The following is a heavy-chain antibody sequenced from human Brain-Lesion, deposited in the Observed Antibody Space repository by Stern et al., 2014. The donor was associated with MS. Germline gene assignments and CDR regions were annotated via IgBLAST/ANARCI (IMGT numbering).Heavy chain of an antibody. D-gene: IGHD6-13*01. CDR3: ARFPASRPHVFDS. Sequence: VQLLESGPGLVKPSGTLSLTCAVSGGSISSSNWWSWVRQSPGKGLEWIGESDHSGSTIYNPSLKSRVTGSVDKSTNRFSLNLRLGTAADTAVYFCARFPASRPHVFDSWGQGTLVTVSS. CDR1: GGSISSSNW. V-gene: IGHV4-4*02. J-gene: IGHJ4*02. CDR2: SDHSGST.